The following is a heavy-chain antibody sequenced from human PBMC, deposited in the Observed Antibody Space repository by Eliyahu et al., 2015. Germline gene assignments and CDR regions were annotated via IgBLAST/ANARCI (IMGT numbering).Heavy chain of an antibody. CDR1: XXTXXXYA. CDR3: ASIPQQNFQMFGNQDY. V-gene: IGHV7-4-1*02. D-gene: IGHD3-10*02. Sequence: QVQLVQSGSELKKPGAXVKVSCKASXXTXXXYAMNWXRQAPGQGLEWMGWINTNTGNPTYAQGFTGRFVFSLDTSVSTAYLQISSLKAEDTAVYYCASIPQQNFQMFGNQDYWGQGTLVTVSS. CDR2: INTNTGNP. J-gene: IGHJ4*02.